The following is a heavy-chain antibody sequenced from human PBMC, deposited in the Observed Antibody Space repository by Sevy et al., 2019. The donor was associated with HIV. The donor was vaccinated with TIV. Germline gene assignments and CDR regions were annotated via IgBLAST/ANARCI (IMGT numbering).Heavy chain of an antibody. J-gene: IGHJ4*02. Sequence: GGSLRLSCTASGFTFADYPINWLRQAPGKGLEWVGFIPSKSFGGTKEYAASVKGRFTISRDDSKSIAYLQMNSLKAEDTAVYYCTRERGGAASRFDYWGQGTLVTVSS. CDR3: TRERGGAASRFDY. V-gene: IGHV3-49*03. CDR2: IPSKSFGGTK. CDR1: GFTFADYP. D-gene: IGHD2-2*01.